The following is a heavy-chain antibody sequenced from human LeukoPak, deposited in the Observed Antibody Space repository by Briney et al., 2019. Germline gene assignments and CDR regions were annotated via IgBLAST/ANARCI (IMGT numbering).Heavy chain of an antibody. CDR3: ARSQYDSSSPDY. CDR2: ISDSGSRI. D-gene: IGHD3-22*01. Sequence: PGGSLRLSCAASGFTFSKHGMNWVRQAPGKGLEWVSYISDSGSRILYADSVKGRFTISRDNSKNSVYLQMNSLRAEDTAVYYCARSQYDSSSPDYWGQGTLVTVSS. CDR1: GFTFSKHG. V-gene: IGHV3-48*04. J-gene: IGHJ4*02.